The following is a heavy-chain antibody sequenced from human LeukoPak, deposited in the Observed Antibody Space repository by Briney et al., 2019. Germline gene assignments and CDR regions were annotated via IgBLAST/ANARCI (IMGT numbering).Heavy chain of an antibody. CDR2: INPNSGGT. CDR1: GYTFTGYY. D-gene: IGHD1-7*01. V-gene: IGHV1-2*02. CDR3: ARDLIAYNWNYVYDP. Sequence: GASVKVPCKASGYTFTGYYMHWVRQAPGQGLEWMGWINPNSGGTNCAQKFQGRVTMTRDTSISTAYMELSRLRSDDTAVYYCARDLIAYNWNYVYDPWGQGTLVTVSS. J-gene: IGHJ5*02.